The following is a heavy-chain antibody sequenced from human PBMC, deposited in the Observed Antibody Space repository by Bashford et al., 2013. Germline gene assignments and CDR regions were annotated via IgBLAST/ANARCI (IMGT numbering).Heavy chain of an antibody. Sequence: SGPTLVKPTQTLTLTCTFSGFSLSTSGMRVSWIRQPPGKALEWLARIDWDDDKFYSTSLKTRLTISKDTSKNQVVLTMTNMDPVDTATYYCARIPPQQYYFDYWGQGTLVTVSS. J-gene: IGHJ4*02. D-gene: IGHD4-11*01. V-gene: IGHV2-70*04. CDR1: GFSLSTSGMR. CDR3: ARIPPQQYYFDY. CDR2: IDWDDDK.